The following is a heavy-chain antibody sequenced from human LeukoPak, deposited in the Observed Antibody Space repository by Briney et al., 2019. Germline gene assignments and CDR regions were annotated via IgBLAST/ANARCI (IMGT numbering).Heavy chain of an antibody. Sequence: GGSLTLSCAVSAFTISSYATSWVRPAPGKGLEWVSAISGSGSSTYYADSVKGRFTISRDNSKNTLSLQMNSLRAEDTAVYYCAKGGSFYDSSGYADYWGQGTLVTVSS. V-gene: IGHV3-23*01. D-gene: IGHD3-22*01. CDR1: AFTISSYA. CDR3: AKGGSFYDSSGYADY. J-gene: IGHJ4*02. CDR2: ISGSGSST.